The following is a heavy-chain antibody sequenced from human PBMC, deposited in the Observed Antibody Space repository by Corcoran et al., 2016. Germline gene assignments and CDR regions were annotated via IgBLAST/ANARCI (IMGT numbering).Heavy chain of an antibody. CDR3: ARSNGWSCETTPYYYYGMDV. CDR1: GYTFTGYY. Sequence: QVQLVQSGAEVKKPGASVKVSCKASGYTFTGYYMHWVRQAPGQGLEWMGWINPNSGGTNYAQKFQGRVTMTRDTSISTAYMELSRLRSDDTAGYYWARSNGWSCETTPYYYYGMDVWGQGTTVTVSS. CDR2: INPNSGGT. D-gene: IGHD6-19*01. J-gene: IGHJ6*02. V-gene: IGHV1-2*02.